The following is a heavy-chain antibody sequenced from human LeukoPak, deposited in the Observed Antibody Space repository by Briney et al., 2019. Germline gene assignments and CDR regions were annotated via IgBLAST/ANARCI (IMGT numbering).Heavy chain of an antibody. CDR3: ARFHASSWYSPFDP. D-gene: IGHD6-13*01. Sequence: SETLSLTCTVSGGSISNYYWSWIRQPPGKRLECIGYIYYTGSTNYNPSLKSRVTISIATPKTQFSLKLNSVTAADTAVYYCARFHASSWYSPFDPWGQGTLVTVSS. CDR1: GGSISNYY. V-gene: IGHV4-59*08. CDR2: IYYTGST. J-gene: IGHJ5*02.